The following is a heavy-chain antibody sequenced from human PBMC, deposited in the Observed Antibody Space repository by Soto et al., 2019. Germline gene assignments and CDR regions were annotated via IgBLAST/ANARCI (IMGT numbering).Heavy chain of an antibody. V-gene: IGHV3-23*01. D-gene: IGHD6-19*01. J-gene: IGHJ6*02. CDR3: AKDGIAVAGKGRDYYYYGMDV. CDR1: VFTFSWHA. CDR2: ISGSGGST. Sequence: GGSLRLSCAASVFTFSWHAMSCVRQAPGEGVEGVSSISGSGGSTYYADSGKGRFTISRDNSKNTLYLQMNSLRAEDTAVYYCAKDGIAVAGKGRDYYYYGMDVWGQGTTVTVSS.